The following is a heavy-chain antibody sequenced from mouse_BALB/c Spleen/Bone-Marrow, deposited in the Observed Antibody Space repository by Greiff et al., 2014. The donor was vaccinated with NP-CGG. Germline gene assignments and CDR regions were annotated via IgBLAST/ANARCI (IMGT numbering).Heavy chain of an antibody. J-gene: IGHJ4*01. CDR1: GFTFSSYG. CDR2: ISSGGSNT. V-gene: IGHV5-6*02. Sequence: DVKLVESGGDLVKPGGSLKLSCAASGFTFSSYGMSWGRQTPDKRLEWVATISSGGSNTYYPDSVKGRFTISRDNAKNTLYLQMSSLKSEDTAMYYCARHQRYYAMDYWGQGTSVTVSS. CDR3: ARHQRYYAMDY.